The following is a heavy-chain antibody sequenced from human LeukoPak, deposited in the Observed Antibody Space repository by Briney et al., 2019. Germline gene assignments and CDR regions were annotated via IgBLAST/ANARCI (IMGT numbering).Heavy chain of an antibody. Sequence: GGSLRLSCAASEFTFSTYGMHWVRRAPGKGLEWVAFIRNDGSNKYYGDSVKGRFTISRDNSKNTLYLQMNSLRVEDTAVYYCAKAALGRGFCSTASCFLDSWGQGTLVTVSS. CDR2: IRNDGSNK. D-gene: IGHD2-2*01. CDR1: EFTFSTYG. V-gene: IGHV3-30*02. CDR3: AKAALGRGFCSTASCFLDS. J-gene: IGHJ4*02.